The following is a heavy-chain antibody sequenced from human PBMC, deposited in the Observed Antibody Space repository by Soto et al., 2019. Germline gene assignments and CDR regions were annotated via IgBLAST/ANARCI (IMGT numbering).Heavy chain of an antibody. D-gene: IGHD3-3*01. CDR3: AKDSGPSPLEWLGYMDV. CDR2: ISGSGGST. V-gene: IGHV3-23*01. J-gene: IGHJ6*03. Sequence: HPGGSLSLSCAASGFTFSSYAMSWVRQAPGKGLEWVSAISGSGGSTYYADSVKGRFTISRDNSKNTLYLQMNSLRAEDTAVYYCAKDSGPSPLEWLGYMDVWGEGTTVTVSS. CDR1: GFTFSSYA.